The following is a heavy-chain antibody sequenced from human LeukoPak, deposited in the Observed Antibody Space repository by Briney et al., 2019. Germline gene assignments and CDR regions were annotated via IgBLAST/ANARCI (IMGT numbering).Heavy chain of an antibody. J-gene: IGHJ4*02. CDR2: IKSKTDGGTT. D-gene: IGHD1-7*01. Sequence: GSLRLSCAASGFPFSSAWMAWVRPAPGKGLEWVGRIKSKTDGGTTDYAAPVKGRFTISRDDSKNTLYLQMNSLKTEDTAVYYCSAGTGNTDLDYWGQGTLVTVSS. V-gene: IGHV3-15*01. CDR3: SAGTGNTDLDY. CDR1: GFPFSSAW.